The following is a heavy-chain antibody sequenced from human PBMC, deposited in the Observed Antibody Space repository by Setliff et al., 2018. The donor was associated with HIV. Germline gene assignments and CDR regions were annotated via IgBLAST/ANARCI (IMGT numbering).Heavy chain of an antibody. Sequence: GASVKVSCKASGYIFSSYTMHWVRQAPGQRLEWVGWINTANYKTKYSQKFQGRVTITRDTSASTAYMELSSLRSEDTAVYYCAKEGDRYGLDLDYWGQGTLVTAPQ. CDR1: GYIFSSYT. CDR2: INTANYKT. V-gene: IGHV1-3*04. CDR3: AKEGDRYGLDLDY. J-gene: IGHJ4*02. D-gene: IGHD5-18*01.